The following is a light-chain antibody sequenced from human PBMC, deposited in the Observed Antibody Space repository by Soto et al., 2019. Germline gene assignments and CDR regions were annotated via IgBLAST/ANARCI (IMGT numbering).Light chain of an antibody. CDR2: AAS. CDR3: QQAHSFPLT. V-gene: IGKV1-12*01. CDR1: QGISSW. J-gene: IGKJ4*01. Sequence: DIQMTQSPSSVSASVGDRVTITCRASQGISSWLAWYQQKPGTAPNLLISAASSLQSGVPSRFRGSGSGTDFPLLIRNLQPEEFATYYCQQAHSFPLTFGGGTKVEI.